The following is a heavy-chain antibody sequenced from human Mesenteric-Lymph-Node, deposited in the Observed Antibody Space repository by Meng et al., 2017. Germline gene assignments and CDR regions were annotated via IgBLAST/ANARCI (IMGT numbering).Heavy chain of an antibody. CDR3: ARRRGGSGRDC. CDR1: GASICSNGSY. D-gene: IGHD3-10*01. Sequence: QEAAPCPVSPPAPLLLPCLFFGASICSNGSYWDWVRRPPGKGLEWIGAIYHSGSTSYNPSLQSRVTMFVDTSKNQFSLMLTSVTATDTAVYYCARRRGGSGRDCWGQGTLVTVSS. V-gene: IGHV4-39*01. CDR2: IYHSGST. J-gene: IGHJ4*02.